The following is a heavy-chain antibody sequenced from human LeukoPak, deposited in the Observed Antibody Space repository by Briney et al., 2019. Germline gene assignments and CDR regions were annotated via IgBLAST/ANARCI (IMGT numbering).Heavy chain of an antibody. CDR1: GGSISSGGYY. J-gene: IGHJ5*02. CDR2: IYYSGST. D-gene: IGHD3-10*01. Sequence: SETLSLTCTVSGGSISSGGYYWSWIRQHPWKGLEWIGYIYYSGSTYYNPSLKSRFTISVDTSKNQFSVKLSSVTAADTAVYSCASRPYYSGSGSYSFDPWGQGTLVTVSS. CDR3: ASRPYYSGSGSYSFDP. V-gene: IGHV4-31*03.